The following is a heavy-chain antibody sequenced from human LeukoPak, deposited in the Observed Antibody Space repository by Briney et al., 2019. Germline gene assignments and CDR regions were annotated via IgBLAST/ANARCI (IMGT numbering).Heavy chain of an antibody. CDR2: IYYSGST. D-gene: IGHD3-16*01. V-gene: IGHV4-61*01. Sequence: KPSETLSLTCTVSGGSFSSGSYYWSWIRQPPGKGLEWIGYIYYSGSTNYNPSLKSRVTISVDTSKNQFSLKLSSVTAADTAVYYCASYDWYFDYWGQGTLVTVSS. CDR1: GGSFSSGSYY. J-gene: IGHJ4*02. CDR3: ASYDWYFDY.